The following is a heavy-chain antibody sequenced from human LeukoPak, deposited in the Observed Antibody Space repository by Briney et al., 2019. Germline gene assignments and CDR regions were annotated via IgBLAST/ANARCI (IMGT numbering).Heavy chain of an antibody. Sequence: GGSLRLSCAASGFTFSDSYMTWVRQAPGKGVEWVAYISGSGHDINYSDSVKGRFTISRDNAKNSLYLQMSSLRVEDTAVYYCAKDHDYDILTGYQDYWGQGTLVTVSS. CDR3: AKDHDYDILTGYQDY. D-gene: IGHD3-9*01. CDR2: ISGSGHDI. J-gene: IGHJ4*02. V-gene: IGHV3-11*04. CDR1: GFTFSDSY.